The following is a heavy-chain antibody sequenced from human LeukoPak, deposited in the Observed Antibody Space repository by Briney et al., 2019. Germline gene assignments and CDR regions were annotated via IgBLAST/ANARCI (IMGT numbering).Heavy chain of an antibody. CDR1: VGTFSSYA. CDR2: IIPILGIA. J-gene: IGHJ6*02. D-gene: IGHD3-9*01. V-gene: IGHV1-69*04. CDR3: ARGKGFDILTGYSHYYYYGMDV. Sequence: ASVKASCKASVGTFSSYAISWVRQAPGQAPEWMGRIIPILGIANYAQKFQGRVTITADKSTSTAYMELSSLRSEDTAVYCCARGKGFDILTGYSHYYYYGMDVWGQGTTVTVSS.